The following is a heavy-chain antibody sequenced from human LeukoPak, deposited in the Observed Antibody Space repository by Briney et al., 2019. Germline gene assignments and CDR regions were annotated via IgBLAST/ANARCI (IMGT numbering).Heavy chain of an antibody. CDR1: GYTFTSHT. J-gene: IGHJ4*02. Sequence: GASVEVSCKASGYTFTSHTIAWVRQAPGQGLKWLGYNGNTNYAQKVQGRVTMTTDTSTGTAYMELRSLRSDDTAVYYCARGYDILTSYDYFDYWGQGTLVTVSS. CDR3: ARGYDILTSYDYFDY. CDR2: NGNT. V-gene: IGHV1-18*01. D-gene: IGHD3-9*01.